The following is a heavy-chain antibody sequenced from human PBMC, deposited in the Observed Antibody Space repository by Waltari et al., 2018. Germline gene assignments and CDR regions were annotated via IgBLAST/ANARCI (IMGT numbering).Heavy chain of an antibody. D-gene: IGHD3-3*01. CDR1: GGSISSYY. V-gene: IGHV4-59*01. CDR3: ARGVHYDFWKDYYYMDV. J-gene: IGHJ6*03. Sequence: QVQLQESGPGLVKPSETLSLTCTVSGGSISSYYWSWIRQPPGKGLEGIGYIYYSGSTNYNPSLKSRVTISVDTSKNQFSLKLSSVTAADTAVYYCARGVHYDFWKDYYYMDVWGKGTTVTISS. CDR2: IYYSGST.